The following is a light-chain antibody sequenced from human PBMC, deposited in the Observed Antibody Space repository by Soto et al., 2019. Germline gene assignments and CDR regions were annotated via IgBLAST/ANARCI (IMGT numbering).Light chain of an antibody. Sequence: EIVMTQSPATLSVSPGERATLSCSASQSVSSNLAWYQQKPGQAPRLLIYGASTRTTGIPARFSGSGSGTEFTLTISSLQSEDIAVYYGQQYNNWPMYTFGQGTKLEIK. V-gene: IGKV3-15*01. CDR3: QQYNNWPMYT. CDR2: GAS. J-gene: IGKJ2*01. CDR1: QSVSSN.